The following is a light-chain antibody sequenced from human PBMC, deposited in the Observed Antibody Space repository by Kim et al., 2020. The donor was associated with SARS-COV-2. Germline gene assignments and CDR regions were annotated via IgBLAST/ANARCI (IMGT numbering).Light chain of an antibody. CDR1: QSVSTAY. Sequence: SPGERAPLSCRASQSVSTAYLVWYQQKVGQAPRLLLYATSSRATGVPDRFSGSGSETEFSLTISGLEPDDFAVYYCQQCQTTPLTFGGGTKVDIK. CDR3: QQCQTTPLT. J-gene: IGKJ4*01. CDR2: ATS. V-gene: IGKV3-20*01.